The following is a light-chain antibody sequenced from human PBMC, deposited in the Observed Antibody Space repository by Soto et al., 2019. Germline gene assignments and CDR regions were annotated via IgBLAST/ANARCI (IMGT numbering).Light chain of an antibody. CDR1: QSISSY. J-gene: IGKJ5*01. CDR3: QQSYSTPT. CDR2: AAS. Sequence: DIQMTQSPSSLSASVGDRVTSTCRASQSISSYLNWYQQKPGQAPKLLIYAASSLQSGVPSRFSGSGSGTDFTLTISSLQPEDFATYYCQQSYSTPTFGQGTRLEI. V-gene: IGKV1-39*01.